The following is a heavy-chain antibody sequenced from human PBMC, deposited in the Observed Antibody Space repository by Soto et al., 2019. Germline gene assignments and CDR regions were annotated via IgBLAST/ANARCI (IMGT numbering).Heavy chain of an antibody. CDR2: ISGSGGST. Sequence: GGSLRLSCAASGFTFSSYAMSWVRQAPGKGLEWVSAISGSGGSTYYADSVKGRFTISRDNSKNTLYLQMNSLRAEDTAVYYCAKDRVAAAGPTYYYYGIDVWGQGTTVTVSS. J-gene: IGHJ6*02. CDR3: AKDRVAAAGPTYYYYGIDV. D-gene: IGHD6-13*01. V-gene: IGHV3-23*01. CDR1: GFTFSSYA.